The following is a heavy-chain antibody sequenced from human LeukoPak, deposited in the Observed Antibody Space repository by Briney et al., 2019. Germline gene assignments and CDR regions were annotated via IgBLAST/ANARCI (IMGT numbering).Heavy chain of an antibody. CDR2: IYYSGST. D-gene: IGHD3-10*01. CDR3: ARGVISGSGCFDY. J-gene: IGHJ4*02. V-gene: IGHV4-59*12. Sequence: PSETLSLTCTVSGGSISNYYGNWIRQPPGKGLEWIGNIYYSGSTNYNPSLKSRVTISVDTSKNQFSLKLSSLTAADTAVYYCARGVISGSGCFDYWGQGTLVTVSS. CDR1: GGSISNYY.